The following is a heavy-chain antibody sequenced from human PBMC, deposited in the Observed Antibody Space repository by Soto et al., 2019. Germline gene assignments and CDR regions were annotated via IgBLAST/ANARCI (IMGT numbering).Heavy chain of an antibody. CDR3: AREGSSSSKYFQH. D-gene: IGHD6-6*01. J-gene: IGHJ1*01. Sequence: GSVKVSCKASGYSFTGYNIHWVRQAPGQGLEWMGWINPNSGGTNYAQKFQGRVTMTRDTYVTTAYMELSRLTSDDTAVYFCAREGSSSSKYFQHWGQGTLVTVSS. V-gene: IGHV1-2*02. CDR1: GYSFTGYN. CDR2: INPNSGGT.